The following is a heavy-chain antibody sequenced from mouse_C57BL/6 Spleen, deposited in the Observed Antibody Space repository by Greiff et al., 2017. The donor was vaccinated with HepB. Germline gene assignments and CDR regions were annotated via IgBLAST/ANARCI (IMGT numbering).Heavy chain of an antibody. CDR2: IYPRSGNT. Sequence: LKESGAELARPGASVKLSCKASGYTFTSYGISWVKQRTGQGLEWIGEIYPRSGNTYYNEKFKGKATLTADKSSSTAYMELRSLTSEDSAVYFCAREQTGTVDYWGQGTTLTVSS. CDR3: AREQTGTVDY. CDR1: GYTFTSYG. J-gene: IGHJ2*01. D-gene: IGHD4-1*01. V-gene: IGHV1-81*01.